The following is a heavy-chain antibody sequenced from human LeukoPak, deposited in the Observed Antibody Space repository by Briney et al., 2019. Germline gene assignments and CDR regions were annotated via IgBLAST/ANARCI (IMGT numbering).Heavy chain of an antibody. V-gene: IGHV4-59*01. J-gene: IGHJ6*03. CDR2: IYYSGST. CDR1: GASISSYY. Sequence: SETLSLTCTVSGASISSYYWSWIRQPPGKGLEWIGYIYYSGSTNYNPFLKSRVTISVDTSKNQFSLKLSSVTAADTAVYYCARAYYDFWSGFGGAYYYYMDVWGKGTTVTVSS. CDR3: ARAYYDFWSGFGGAYYYYMDV. D-gene: IGHD3-3*01.